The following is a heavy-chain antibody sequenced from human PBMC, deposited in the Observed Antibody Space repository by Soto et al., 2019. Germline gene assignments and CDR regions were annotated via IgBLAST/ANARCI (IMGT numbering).Heavy chain of an antibody. V-gene: IGHV3-33*01. D-gene: IGHD3-10*01. Sequence: QVQLVESGGGVVQPGRSLRLSCAASGFTFSNYGMHWVRQAPGKGLEWVAVILNDGSNRYHADSVKDRFTISRDNSKNLGDLQMNRLRAEDTAVYYRARDDEYSGNGMDVWGQGTTVTVS. CDR2: ILNDGSNR. CDR1: GFTFSNYG. J-gene: IGHJ6*02. CDR3: ARDDEYSGNGMDV.